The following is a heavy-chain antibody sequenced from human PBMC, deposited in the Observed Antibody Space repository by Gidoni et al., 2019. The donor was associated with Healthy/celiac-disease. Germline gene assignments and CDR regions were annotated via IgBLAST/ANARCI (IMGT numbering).Heavy chain of an antibody. Sequence: QVQLVQSGAEVKKPGSSVKISCQASGGPFGSYAISWVRQAPGQGLEWMGGIIPIFGTANYAQKFQGRVTITADKSTSTAYMALSSLRSEDTAVYYCARVHHTGKAFDIWGQGTMVTVSS. D-gene: IGHD1-26*01. V-gene: IGHV1-69*06. CDR3: ARVHHTGKAFDI. CDR2: IIPIFGTA. J-gene: IGHJ3*02. CDR1: GGPFGSYA.